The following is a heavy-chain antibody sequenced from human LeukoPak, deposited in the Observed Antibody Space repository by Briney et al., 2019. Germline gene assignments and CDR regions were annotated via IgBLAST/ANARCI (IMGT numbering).Heavy chain of an antibody. D-gene: IGHD3-22*01. CDR1: GFTFSSYA. V-gene: IGHV3-23*01. Sequence: PGGSLRLSCAASGFTFSSYAMSGVRQAPGKGLEWVSAISGSGGSTYYADSVKGRFTISRDNSKNPPYLQMNSLRAEDTAVYYRAKEAKPPGNYYDSSGYYYDYWGQGTLVTVSS. J-gene: IGHJ4*02. CDR3: AKEAKPPGNYYDSSGYYYDY. CDR2: ISGSGGST.